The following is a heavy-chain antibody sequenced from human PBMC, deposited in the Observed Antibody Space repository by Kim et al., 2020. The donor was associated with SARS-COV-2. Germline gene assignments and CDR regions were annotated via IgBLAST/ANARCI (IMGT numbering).Heavy chain of an antibody. Sequence: GGSLRLSCAASGFTFSSYAMNWVRQAPGKGLEWVSAISSSGSNIYYADSVKGRFTISRDNAKNTLYLQMNSLRAEDTAVYYCARDAYPYYYDSGGYYPYYFDYWGQGTLVTVSS. J-gene: IGHJ4*02. V-gene: IGHV3-21*01. D-gene: IGHD3-22*01. CDR3: ARDAYPYYYDSGGYYPYYFDY. CDR1: GFTFSSYA. CDR2: ISSSGSNI.